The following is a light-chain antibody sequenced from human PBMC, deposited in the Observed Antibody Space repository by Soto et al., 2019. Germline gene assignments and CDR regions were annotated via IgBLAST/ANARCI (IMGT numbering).Light chain of an antibody. V-gene: IGLV1-44*01. CDR3: AAWDDRLDVYV. CDR2: STS. CDR1: SSNIGSNT. Sequence: QSLLTQAPSAYGTPGQIVAISCSGSSSNIGSNTVTWYQQLPGTAPKLLIYSTSQRSSWVPGRFSGSKSGASASLSISGLQSEDEADYYCAAWDDRLDVYVFGTGTKVTVL. J-gene: IGLJ1*01.